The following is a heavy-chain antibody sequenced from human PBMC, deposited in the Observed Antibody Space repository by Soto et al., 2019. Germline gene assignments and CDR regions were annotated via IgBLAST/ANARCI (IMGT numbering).Heavy chain of an antibody. CDR1: GRTFSGYY. J-gene: IGHJ6*02. V-gene: IGHV4-34*01. Sequence: PSETLSLTCAVYGRTFSGYYWSRIRQPPGKGLEWLGEINHSGSTNYNPSLKSRVTIAVDTSKNRVSLKLSSVTAADTAVYYCARGDPDSSGYSYYYYGMDGWGQGTTVTVSS. D-gene: IGHD3-22*01. CDR3: ARGDPDSSGYSYYYYGMDG. CDR2: INHSGST.